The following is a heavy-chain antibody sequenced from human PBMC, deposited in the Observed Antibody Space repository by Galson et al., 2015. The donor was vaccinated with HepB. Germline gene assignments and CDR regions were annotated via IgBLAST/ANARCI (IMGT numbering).Heavy chain of an antibody. J-gene: IGHJ3*02. CDR2: IYPGDSDT. V-gene: IGHV5-51*01. CDR3: ASDALGDAFDI. D-gene: IGHD7-27*01. CDR1: GYSLSNYW. Sequence: QSGAEVKKPGESLKISCKASGYSLSNYWIGWVRQMPGKGLEWMGIIYPGDSDTRYGPSFQGQVTISADKSISTAYLQWSSLKASDTAMYYCASDALGDAFDIWGQGTMVTVSS.